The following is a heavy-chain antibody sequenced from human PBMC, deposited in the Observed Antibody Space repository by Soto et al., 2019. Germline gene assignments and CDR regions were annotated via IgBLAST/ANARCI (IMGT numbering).Heavy chain of an antibody. Sequence: SLRLSCAASGFTFDDYAMHWVRQAPGKGLEWVSGISWNSGSIGYADSVKGRFTISRDNAKNSLYLQMNSLRAEDTALYYCAKDISSGGHDAFDIWGQGTMVTVSS. V-gene: IGHV3-9*01. CDR2: ISWNSGSI. D-gene: IGHD3-10*01. CDR1: GFTFDDYA. J-gene: IGHJ3*02. CDR3: AKDISSGGHDAFDI.